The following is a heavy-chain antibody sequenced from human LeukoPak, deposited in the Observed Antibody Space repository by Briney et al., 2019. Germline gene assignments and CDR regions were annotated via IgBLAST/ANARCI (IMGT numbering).Heavy chain of an antibody. CDR3: AREAPYYYDSSGPFDY. D-gene: IGHD3-22*01. CDR2: FDPEDGET. CDR1: GYTLTELS. J-gene: IGHJ4*02. Sequence: ASVKVSCKVSGYTLTELSMHWVRQAPGKGLEWMGRFDPEDGETIYAQKFQGRVTMTADTSTDTVYMELSSLRSEDTAVYYCAREAPYYYDSSGPFDYWGQGTLVTVSS. V-gene: IGHV1-24*01.